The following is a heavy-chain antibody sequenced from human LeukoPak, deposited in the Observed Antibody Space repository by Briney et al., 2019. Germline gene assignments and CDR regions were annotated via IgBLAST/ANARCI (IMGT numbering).Heavy chain of an antibody. CDR1: GFTLSTYS. V-gene: IGHV3-48*02. CDR3: ARGVGAAADRRYFDL. Sequence: GGSLRLSCAASGFTLSTYSMNWVHQAPGKGLEWVSSISSSSSTIYYADSVKGRFTISRDNAKNSLYLQMNSLRDEDTAVYYCARGVGAAADRRYFDLWGRGTLVTVSS. J-gene: IGHJ2*01. D-gene: IGHD6-13*01. CDR2: ISSSSSTI.